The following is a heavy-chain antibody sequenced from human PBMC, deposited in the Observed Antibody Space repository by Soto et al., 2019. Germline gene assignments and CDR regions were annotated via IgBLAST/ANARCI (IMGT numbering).Heavy chain of an antibody. V-gene: IGHV3-23*01. CDR2: ISGSRGST. Sequence: EVQLLESGGGLVQPGGSLRLSCAASGFTFSSYAMSWVRQAPGKGLEWVSAISGSRGSTYYADAVQGRFTISRDKSKNTLYLQMNSLRAEDTAVYYCAKALYSSGWSPTTYGMDVWGQGTTVTVSS. CDR1: GFTFSSYA. J-gene: IGHJ6*02. CDR3: AKALYSSGWSPTTYGMDV. D-gene: IGHD6-19*01.